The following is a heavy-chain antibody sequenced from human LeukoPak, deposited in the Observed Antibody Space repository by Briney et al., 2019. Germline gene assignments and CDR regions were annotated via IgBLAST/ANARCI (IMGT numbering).Heavy chain of an antibody. CDR2: ISYDGSNK. D-gene: IGHD6-19*01. Sequence: PGGSLRLSCAASGFTFSSYAMHWVRQAPGKGREWVAVISYDGSNKYYADSVKGRFTLSRDNSKNTLYLQMNSLRAEDTAVYYCARDLVVEEQWLVPGNWFDPWGQGTLVTVSS. CDR1: GFTFSSYA. V-gene: IGHV3-30*04. J-gene: IGHJ5*02. CDR3: ARDLVVEEQWLVPGNWFDP.